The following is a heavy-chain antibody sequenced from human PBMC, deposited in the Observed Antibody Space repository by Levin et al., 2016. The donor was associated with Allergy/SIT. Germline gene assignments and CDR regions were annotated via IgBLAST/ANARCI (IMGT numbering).Heavy chain of an antibody. Sequence: GESLKISCAASGFTFSSYAMSWVRQAPGKGLEWVSAISGSGGSTYYADSVKGRFTISRDNSKNTLYLQMNSLRAEDTAVYYCAKTWSSGWYGSAEYFQHWGQGTLVTVSS. J-gene: IGHJ1*01. D-gene: IGHD6-19*01. CDR2: ISGSGGST. V-gene: IGHV3-23*01. CDR1: GFTFSSYA. CDR3: AKTWSSGWYGSAEYFQH.